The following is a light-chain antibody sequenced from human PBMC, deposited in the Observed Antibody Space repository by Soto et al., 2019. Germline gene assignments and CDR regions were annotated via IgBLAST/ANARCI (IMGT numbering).Light chain of an antibody. CDR1: QSLSGH. J-gene: IGKJ4*01. V-gene: IGKV3-11*01. CDR3: QQRDNWPLT. Sequence: EIVLTQSPATLSLSRGERATLSCRASQSLSGHLAWYQQQPGQAPRLLIYEGFNRATGIPARFSGSGSGTDFILTISSLEPEDVAVYYCQQRDNWPLTFGGGTKVEV. CDR2: EGF.